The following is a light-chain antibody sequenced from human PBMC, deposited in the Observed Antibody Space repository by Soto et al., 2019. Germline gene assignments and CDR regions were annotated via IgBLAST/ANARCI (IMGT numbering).Light chain of an antibody. CDR1: QSISTY. CDR3: QQSYSSPRT. Sequence: DIPMTQSPSSLSASVGDRVTITCRASQSISTYLNWYQQRPGRAPKVLIYGASRLQSGVPSRFSGSGSGTDFSLSISSLQPEDFATYFGQQSYSSPRTFGQGTRVEIK. J-gene: IGKJ1*01. V-gene: IGKV1-39*01. CDR2: GAS.